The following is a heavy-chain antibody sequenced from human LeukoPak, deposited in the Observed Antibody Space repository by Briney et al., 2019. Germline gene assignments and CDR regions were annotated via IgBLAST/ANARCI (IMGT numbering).Heavy chain of an antibody. V-gene: IGHV3-11*05. Sequence: PGGSLRLSCAASGFTFSGYYMSWIRQAPGKGLEWVSYISTSSSYTNYADSVKGRFTISRDDAKNSLYLQMNSLRAEDTAVYYCARGGGSRFDYWGQGTLVTVSS. D-gene: IGHD3-10*01. CDR3: ARGGGSRFDY. CDR2: ISTSSSYT. J-gene: IGHJ4*02. CDR1: GFTFSGYY.